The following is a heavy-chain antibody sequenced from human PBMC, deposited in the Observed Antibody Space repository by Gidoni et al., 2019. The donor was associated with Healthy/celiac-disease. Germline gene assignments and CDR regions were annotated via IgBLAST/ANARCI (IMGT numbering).Heavy chain of an antibody. D-gene: IGHD2-2*01. J-gene: IGHJ4*02. Sequence: QVQLVESGGGVVQPGRSLRLSCAASGFTFSSYGMPWVRQAPGKGLEWVAVIGYDGSNKYYADSVKGRFTISRDNSKNTLYLQMNSLRAEDTAVYYCARDLKKGYCSSTSCYLPYWGQGTLVTVSS. CDR1: GFTFSSYG. CDR2: IGYDGSNK. V-gene: IGHV3-33*01. CDR3: ARDLKKGYCSSTSCYLPY.